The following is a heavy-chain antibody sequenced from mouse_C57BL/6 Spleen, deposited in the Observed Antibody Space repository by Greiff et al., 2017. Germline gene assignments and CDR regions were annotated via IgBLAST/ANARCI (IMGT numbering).Heavy chain of an antibody. V-gene: IGHV2-9-1*01. J-gene: IGHJ1*03. CDR3: ARRGGYYSNGYFDV. Sequence: QVQLQQSGPGLVAPSQSLSITCTVSGFSLTSYAISWVRQPPGKGLEWLGVIWTGGGTNYNSALKSRLSISKDNSKSQVFLKMNSLQTDDTARYYCARRGGYYSNGYFDVWGTGTTVTVSS. D-gene: IGHD2-5*01. CDR1: GFSLTSYA. CDR2: IWTGGGT.